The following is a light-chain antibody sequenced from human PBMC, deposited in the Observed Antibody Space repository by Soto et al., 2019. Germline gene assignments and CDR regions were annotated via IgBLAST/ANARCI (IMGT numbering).Light chain of an antibody. CDR3: AAWDDSLNGPV. V-gene: IGLV1-44*01. Sequence: QSALTQPPSASGTPGQRVTISCSGSSSNIGSNTVSWYQQLPGTAPKLFIYSNNQRPSGVPDRFSGSKSGTSASLAISGLQSDDEADYYCAAWDDSLNGPVFGGGTKLTVL. J-gene: IGLJ2*01. CDR1: SSNIGSNT. CDR2: SNN.